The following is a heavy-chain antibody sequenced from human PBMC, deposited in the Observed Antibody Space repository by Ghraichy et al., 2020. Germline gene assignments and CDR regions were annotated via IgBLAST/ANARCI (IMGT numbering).Heavy chain of an antibody. CDR3: ARVDDDTSGYRVPFFEH. V-gene: IGHV4-4*02. D-gene: IGHD3-22*01. Sequence: SETLSLTCAISGGSISINNWWSWVRQPPGKGLEWIGEIHYNGLKKYNPSLRSRLTISVDRPRKEFSLKLTSVTAADAAVYFCARVDDDTSGYRVPFFEHWGQGTLVTVSS. J-gene: IGHJ4*02. CDR2: IHYNGLK. CDR1: GGSISINNW.